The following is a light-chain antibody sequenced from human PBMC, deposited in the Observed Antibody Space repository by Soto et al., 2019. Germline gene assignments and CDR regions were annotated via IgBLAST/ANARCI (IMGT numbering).Light chain of an antibody. CDR1: QSVSSY. CDR3: QHRSNWPLT. CDR2: DTS. J-gene: IGKJ4*01. V-gene: IGKV3-11*01. Sequence: EIVLTQSPGTLSLSPGERATLSCRASQSVSSYLAWYQQKPGQAPRLLIYDTSTRATGIPARFSGSGSGTDFTLTISSLEPEDFAVYYCQHRSNWPLTFGGGTKVEIK.